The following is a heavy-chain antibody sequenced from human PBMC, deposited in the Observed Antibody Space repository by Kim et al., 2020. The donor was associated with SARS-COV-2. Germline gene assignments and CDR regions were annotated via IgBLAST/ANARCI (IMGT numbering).Heavy chain of an antibody. J-gene: IGHJ5*02. Sequence: SETLSLTCTVSGGSISSYYWSWIRQPPGKGLEWIGYIYYSGSTNYNPSLKSRVTISVDTSKNQSSLKLSSVTAADTAVYYCARAVIAAADYNWFDPWGQGTLVTVSS. D-gene: IGHD6-13*01. CDR2: IYYSGST. CDR1: GGSISSYY. CDR3: ARAVIAAADYNWFDP. V-gene: IGHV4-59*01.